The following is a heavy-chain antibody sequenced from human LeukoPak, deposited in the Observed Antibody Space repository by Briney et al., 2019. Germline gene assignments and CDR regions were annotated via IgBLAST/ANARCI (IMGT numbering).Heavy chain of an antibody. CDR3: ARDRQSITIFTSYYYYYGMDV. J-gene: IGHJ6*02. V-gene: IGHV1-69*13. CDR1: GGTFSSYA. D-gene: IGHD3-3*01. CDR2: IIPIFGTA. Sequence: SVKVSCKASGGTFSSYAISWVRQAPGQGLEWMGGIIPIFGTANYAQKFQGRVTITVDESTSTAYMELSSLRSEDTAVYYCARDRQSITIFTSYYYYYGMDVWGQGTTVTVSS.